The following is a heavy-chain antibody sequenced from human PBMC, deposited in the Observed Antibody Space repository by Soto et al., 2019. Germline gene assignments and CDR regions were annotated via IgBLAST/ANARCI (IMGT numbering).Heavy chain of an antibody. Sequence: ASVKVSCKASGYMFTSYDINWVRQPTGQAFEWLGWMNPNSGNTGYAQKFQDRVTMTRDTSIATAYMELNSLTSEDTAVYYCERSPRNWGFDYWGQGTLVTVSS. CDR3: ERSPRNWGFDY. CDR2: MNPNSGNT. V-gene: IGHV1-8*01. J-gene: IGHJ4*02. D-gene: IGHD7-27*01. CDR1: GYMFTSYD.